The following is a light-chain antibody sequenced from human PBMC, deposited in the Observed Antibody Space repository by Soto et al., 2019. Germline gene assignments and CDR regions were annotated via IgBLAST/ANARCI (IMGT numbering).Light chain of an antibody. CDR1: QSVYTY. Sequence: EVVLTQSPATLALSPGERATLSCRASQSVYTYLAWFQQKPGQAPRLLIYGASNRATGIPARFSGSGSGTDFTLTISRLEPEDFAVYYCQQYGNSPITFGQGTRLEIK. J-gene: IGKJ5*01. CDR2: GAS. CDR3: QQYGNSPIT. V-gene: IGKV3-20*01.